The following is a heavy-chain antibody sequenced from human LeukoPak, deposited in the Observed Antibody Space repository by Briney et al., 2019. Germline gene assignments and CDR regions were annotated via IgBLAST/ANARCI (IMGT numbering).Heavy chain of an antibody. V-gene: IGHV4-59*12. J-gene: IGHJ3*02. Sequence: SETLSLTCAVYGGSFSGYYWSWIRQPPGKGLEWIGYIYYSGSTNYNPSLKSRVTISVDTSKNQFSLKLSSVTAADTAVYYCAREGYPRAFDIWGQGTMVTVSS. D-gene: IGHD5-12*01. CDR2: IYYSGST. CDR3: AREGYPRAFDI. CDR1: GGSFSGYY.